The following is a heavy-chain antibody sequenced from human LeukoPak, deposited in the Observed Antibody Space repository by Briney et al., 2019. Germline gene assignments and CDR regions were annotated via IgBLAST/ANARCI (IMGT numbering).Heavy chain of an antibody. CDR1: GDSMSGSY. V-gene: IGHV4-59*01. Sequence: SETLSLTCTASGDSMSGSYWSWIRQPPGTRLQWIGYISYSGNTKYNPSLDNRVTISLVTSQKQLSLQLTSVTAADTAVYYCARVSPDNSSSYYLKLDSWGPGTLVTVSS. CDR2: ISYSGNT. CDR3: ARVSPDNSSSYYLKLDS. J-gene: IGHJ4*02. D-gene: IGHD3-22*01.